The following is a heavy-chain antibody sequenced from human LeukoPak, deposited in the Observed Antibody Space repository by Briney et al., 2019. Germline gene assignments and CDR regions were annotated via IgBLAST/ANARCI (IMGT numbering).Heavy chain of an antibody. D-gene: IGHD3-10*02. CDR1: GFTFDDHG. Sequence: PGGSLRLSCAASGFTFDDHGMSWVRQAPGKGLEWVSGIKWDGGRTGYADSVKGRFTISRDNAKNSLYLQMNSPRAEDTAVYYCAELGITMIGGVWGKGTTVTISS. V-gene: IGHV3-20*04. CDR3: AELGITMIGGV. J-gene: IGHJ6*04. CDR2: IKWDGGRT.